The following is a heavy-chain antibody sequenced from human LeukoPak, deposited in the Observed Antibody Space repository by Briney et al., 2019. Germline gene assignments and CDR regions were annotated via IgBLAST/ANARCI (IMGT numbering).Heavy chain of an antibody. CDR2: IYTTGST. Sequence: SQTLSLTCTVSGGSISSTSYYWSWIRQPAGKGLEWIGHIYTTGSTNYNPSLKSRVTISLDTSKNHFSLKLSSVTAADTAVYYCARGAYFYGSGINWFDPWGQGTLVTVSS. CDR1: GGSISSTSYY. D-gene: IGHD3-10*01. J-gene: IGHJ5*02. CDR3: ARGAYFYGSGINWFDP. V-gene: IGHV4-61*09.